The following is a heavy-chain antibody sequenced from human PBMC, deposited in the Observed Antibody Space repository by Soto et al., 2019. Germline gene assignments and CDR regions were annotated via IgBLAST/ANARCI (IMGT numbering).Heavy chain of an antibody. V-gene: IGHV1-18*01. D-gene: IGHD2-21*02. Sequence: ASVKVSCKASGYTFTSYGISWVRQAPGQGLEWMGWISAYNGNTNYAQMLQGGVTMTTDTSTSTAYMELRSLRSEDTAVYYCARTVYCGGDCYLGLDFWGQGTLVLVSS. CDR1: GYTFTSYG. CDR2: ISAYNGNT. J-gene: IGHJ4*02. CDR3: ARTVYCGGDCYLGLDF.